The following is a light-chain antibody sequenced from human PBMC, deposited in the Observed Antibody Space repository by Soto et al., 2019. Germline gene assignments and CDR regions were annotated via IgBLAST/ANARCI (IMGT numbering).Light chain of an antibody. Sequence: QLTQSPSFLSASVGDRVTITCRSTLGISSYLAWYQQKPGNAPKLLIYGASTLQTGVPSRFSGSGSGTEFTLTISSLQPEDFATYSCQQLNNYPALTFGGGTKVEIK. CDR1: LGISSY. V-gene: IGKV1-9*01. J-gene: IGKJ4*01. CDR3: QQLNNYPALT. CDR2: GAS.